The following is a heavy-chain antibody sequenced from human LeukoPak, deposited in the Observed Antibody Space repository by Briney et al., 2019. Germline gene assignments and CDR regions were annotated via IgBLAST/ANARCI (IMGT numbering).Heavy chain of an antibody. Sequence: GGSLRLSCAASGFTFSSYAMHWVRQAPGKGLEWVAVISYDGSNKYYADSVKGRFTISRDNSKNTLYLQMNSLRAEDTAVYYCARDYRWELPEYFQHWGQGTLITVSS. D-gene: IGHD1-26*01. CDR2: ISYDGSNK. CDR1: GFTFSSYA. CDR3: ARDYRWELPEYFQH. V-gene: IGHV3-30*04. J-gene: IGHJ1*01.